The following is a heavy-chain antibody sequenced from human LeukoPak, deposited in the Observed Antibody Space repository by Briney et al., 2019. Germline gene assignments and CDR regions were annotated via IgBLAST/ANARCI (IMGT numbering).Heavy chain of an antibody. V-gene: IGHV1-24*01. CDR2: FDPEDGET. CDR1: GYTLTELS. CDR3: ATGFVDYAPA. Sequence: GASVKLSCKASGYTLTELSMHWVRQAPGKGLEWMGGFDPEDGETIYAQKFPVRVTMTEDTSTDTAYMELSSLRSEDTAVYYCATGFVDYAPAWGQGTLVTVSS. J-gene: IGHJ5*02. D-gene: IGHD3-16*01.